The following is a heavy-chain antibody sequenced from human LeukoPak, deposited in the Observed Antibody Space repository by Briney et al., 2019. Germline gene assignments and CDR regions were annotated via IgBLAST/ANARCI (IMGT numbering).Heavy chain of an antibody. CDR1: GFTFSDYY. CDR2: INHSGST. CDR3: ARGPYYYGSGRINDY. Sequence: GSLRLSCAASGFTFSDYYMSWIRQAPGKGLEWIGEINHSGSTNYNPPLKSRVTISVDTSKNQFSLKLSSVTAADTAVYYCARGPYYYGSGRINDYWGQGTLVTVSS. V-gene: IGHV4-34*01. J-gene: IGHJ4*02. D-gene: IGHD3-10*01.